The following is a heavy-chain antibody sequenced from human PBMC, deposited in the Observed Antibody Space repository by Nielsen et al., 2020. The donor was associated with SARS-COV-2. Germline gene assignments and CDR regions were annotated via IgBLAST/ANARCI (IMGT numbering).Heavy chain of an antibody. CDR1: GYTFTSYG. D-gene: IGHD4-17*01. CDR2: ISAYNGNT. Sequence: ASVKVSCKASGYTFTSYGISWVRQAPGQGLEWMGWISAYNGNTNYAQKVQGRVTMTTDTSTSTAYMELRSLRSDDTAVYYCARVLWTTPPYYYYGMDVWGQGTTVTVSS. CDR3: ARVLWTTPPYYYYGMDV. V-gene: IGHV1-18*01. J-gene: IGHJ6*02.